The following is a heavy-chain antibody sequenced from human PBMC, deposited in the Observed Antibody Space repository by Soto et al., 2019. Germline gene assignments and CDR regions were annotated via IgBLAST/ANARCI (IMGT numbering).Heavy chain of an antibody. Sequence: SPTLSLTCAISGDSVSSNSAAWNWIRQSASRGLEWLGRTYYGSKWYNDYAVSVKSRITINPDTSKNQFSLQLNSVTPEDTAVYYCARDRLFRSGKAYYYYYGMDVWGQGTRVTVSS. CDR1: GDSVSSNSAA. CDR2: TYYGSKWYN. D-gene: IGHD3-22*01. CDR3: ARDRLFRSGKAYYYYYGMDV. J-gene: IGHJ6*02. V-gene: IGHV6-1*01.